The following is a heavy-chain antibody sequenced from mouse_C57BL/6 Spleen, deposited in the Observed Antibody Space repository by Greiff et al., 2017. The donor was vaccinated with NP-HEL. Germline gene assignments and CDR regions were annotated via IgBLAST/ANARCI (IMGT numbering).Heavy chain of an antibody. J-gene: IGHJ4*01. D-gene: IGHD1-1*01. CDR1: GFTFSSYA. CDR3: ARGYGSSYGAMDY. Sequence: VQLKESGGGLVKPGGSLKLSCAASGFTFSSYAMSWVRQTPEKRLEWVATISDGGSYTYYPDNVKGRFTISRDNAKNNLYLQMSHLKSEDTAMYYCARGYGSSYGAMDYWGQGTSVTVSS. CDR2: ISDGGSYT. V-gene: IGHV5-4*01.